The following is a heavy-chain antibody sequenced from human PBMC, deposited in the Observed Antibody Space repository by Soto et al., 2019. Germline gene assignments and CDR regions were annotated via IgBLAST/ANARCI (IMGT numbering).Heavy chain of an antibody. V-gene: IGHV4-59*08. CDR1: GGSISSYY. J-gene: IGHJ6*04. Sequence: QVQLQESGPGLVKPAETLSLTCTVSGGSISSYYWSWIRQPPGKGLEWIGYIYYSGSTNYNPSLTSRVTISVDTSKNQFSLKLSSVTAADTAVYYCARHEDTAAMDVWGKGTTVTVSS. CDR2: IYYSGST. CDR3: ARHEDTAAMDV. D-gene: IGHD5-18*01.